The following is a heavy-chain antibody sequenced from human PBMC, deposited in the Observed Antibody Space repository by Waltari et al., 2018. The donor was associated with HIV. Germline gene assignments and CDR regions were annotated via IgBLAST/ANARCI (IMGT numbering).Heavy chain of an antibody. CDR2: ISYDGENK. V-gene: IGHV3-30*03. Sequence: QVQLVESGGGVVQPGGSLNLSCAASGFSFSNLVLYWCRQAPGKGLEWVALISYDGENKKYPESVKGRFTVSRDNSNNTVYLQMSSLRPGDTAVYYCAREGDCFSNKCSGGLMSYWGQGTLVTVSS. CDR1: GFSFSNLV. J-gene: IGHJ4*02. CDR3: AREGDCFSNKCSGGLMSY. D-gene: IGHD2-2*01.